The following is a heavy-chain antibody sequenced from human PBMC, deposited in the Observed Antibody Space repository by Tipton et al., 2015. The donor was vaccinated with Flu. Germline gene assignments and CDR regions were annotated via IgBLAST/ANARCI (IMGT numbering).Heavy chain of an antibody. J-gene: IGHJ3*02. CDR2: ISWNSGSI. CDR3: AKTIFKSGGECGSSSFHDAFDI. D-gene: IGHD2-15*01. Sequence: SLRLSCAASGFTFDDYAMHWVRQAPGKGLEWVSGISWNSGSIGYADSVKGRFTISRDNAKNSLYLQMNSLRAEDTALYYCAKTIFKSGGECGSSSFHDAFDIWGQGTMVPFSS. V-gene: IGHV3-9*01. CDR1: GFTFDDYA.